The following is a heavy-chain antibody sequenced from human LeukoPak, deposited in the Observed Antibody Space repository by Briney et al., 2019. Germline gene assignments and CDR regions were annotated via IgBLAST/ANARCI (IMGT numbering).Heavy chain of an antibody. J-gene: IGHJ4*02. CDR2: MSYSGST. V-gene: IGHV4-39*01. CDR3: ARQSRDLLIWFGLVDF. CDR1: GDSISSSSYC. D-gene: IGHD3-10*01. Sequence: SETLSLTCTVSGDSISSSSYCWGWIRQPPGKGLQWIGSMSYSGSTYHNPSLKSRVTMSVDTAKNQFYLKLSSVTAADTAVYYCARQSRDLLIWFGLVDFWGQGAVVTVSS.